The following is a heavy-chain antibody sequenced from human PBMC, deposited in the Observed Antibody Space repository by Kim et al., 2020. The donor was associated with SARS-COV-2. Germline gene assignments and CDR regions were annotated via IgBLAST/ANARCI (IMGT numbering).Heavy chain of an antibody. J-gene: IGHJ4*02. CDR3: ARGDYIVLMVYAIRSKRESQFDY. V-gene: IGHV4-34*01. CDR1: GGSFSGYY. CDR2: INHSGST. D-gene: IGHD2-8*01. Sequence: SETLSLTCAVYGGSFSGYYWSWIRQPPGKGLEWIGEINHSGSTNYNPSLKSRVTISVDTSKNQFSLKLSSVTAADTAVYYCARGDYIVLMVYAIRSKRESQFDYWGQGTLVTVSS.